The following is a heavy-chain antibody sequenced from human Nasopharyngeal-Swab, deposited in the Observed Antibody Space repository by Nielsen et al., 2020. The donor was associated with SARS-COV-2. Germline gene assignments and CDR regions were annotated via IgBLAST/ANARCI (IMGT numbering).Heavy chain of an antibody. CDR2: IYYSGST. D-gene: IGHD5-18*01. V-gene: IGHV4-31*03. CDR3: ARARVDTAMVPAFDI. Sequence: SETLSLTCTVSGGSISGGGYYWSWIRQHPGKGLEWIGYIYYSGSTYYNPSLKSRVTISVDTSKNQFSLKLSSVTAADTAVYYCARARVDTAMVPAFDIWGQGTMVTVSS. CDR1: GGSISGGGYY. J-gene: IGHJ3*02.